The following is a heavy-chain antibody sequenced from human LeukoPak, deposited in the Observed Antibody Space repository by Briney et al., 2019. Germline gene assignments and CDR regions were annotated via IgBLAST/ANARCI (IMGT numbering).Heavy chain of an antibody. CDR1: GGSISNYY. CDR2: MYYSGGT. Sequence: KPSETLSLTCTVSGGSISNYYWSWIRQSPGKGLAWIGYMYYSGGTNYNPSLKSRVTISVDTSKNQFSLKLTSVTAADTAVYYCARVRRYSGRSDVFDIWGQGTMVTVSS. V-gene: IGHV4-59*01. J-gene: IGHJ3*02. D-gene: IGHD1-26*01. CDR3: ARVRRYSGRSDVFDI.